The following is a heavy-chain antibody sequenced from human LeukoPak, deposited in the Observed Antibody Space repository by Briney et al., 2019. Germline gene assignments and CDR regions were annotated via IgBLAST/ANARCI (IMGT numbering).Heavy chain of an antibody. Sequence: GGSLRLSCAASGFTFSSYGMHWVRQAPGKGLEWVAVIWYDGSNKYYADSVKGRFTISRDDSKNTLYLQMNSLKTEDTAVYYCTTVYYYDSSGYLTHFDYWGQGTLVTVSS. D-gene: IGHD3-22*01. J-gene: IGHJ4*02. CDR3: TTVYYYDSSGYLTHFDY. V-gene: IGHV3-33*01. CDR1: GFTFSSYG. CDR2: IWYDGSNK.